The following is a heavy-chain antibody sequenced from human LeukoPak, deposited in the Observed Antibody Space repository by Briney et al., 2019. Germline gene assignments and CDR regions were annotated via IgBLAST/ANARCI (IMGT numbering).Heavy chain of an antibody. CDR1: GFTFSSFS. V-gene: IGHV3-48*01. CDR3: ARDGGVAVSGIDS. D-gene: IGHD6-19*01. Sequence: GGSLRLSCAASGFTFSSFSMNWVRQAPGKGLEWVSYISTSSSTIYYADSVKGRFTISRDNAKNSLYLQMNSLRAEDTAVYYCARDGGVAVSGIDSWGQGTPVTVSS. CDR2: ISTSSSTI. J-gene: IGHJ4*02.